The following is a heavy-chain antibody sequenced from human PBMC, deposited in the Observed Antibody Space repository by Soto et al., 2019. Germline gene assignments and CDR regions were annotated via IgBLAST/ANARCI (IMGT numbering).Heavy chain of an antibody. CDR3: ARDDGLYSSHYSYYYYGMDV. Sequence: GGSLRLSCAASGFTFSSYSMNWVRQAPGKGLEWVSSISSSSYIYYADSVKGRFTISRDNAKNSLYLQMNSLRAEDTAVYYCARDDGLYSSHYSYYYYGMDVWGQGTTVTVSS. D-gene: IGHD6-13*01. CDR2: ISSSSYI. CDR1: GFTFSSYS. J-gene: IGHJ6*02. V-gene: IGHV3-21*01.